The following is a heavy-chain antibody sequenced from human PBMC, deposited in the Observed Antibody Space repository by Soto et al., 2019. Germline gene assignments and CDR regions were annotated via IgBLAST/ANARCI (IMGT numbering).Heavy chain of an antibody. Sequence: GGSLRLSCATSGFTFNSHAMTWVRQAPGKGLEWVSTISGDGGSAYYTDSVKGRFTISRDNAKNSLYLQMNSLRAEDTAVYYCARGGPDGDYGLDYWGQGTLVTVSS. V-gene: IGHV3-23*01. CDR2: ISGDGGSA. J-gene: IGHJ4*02. D-gene: IGHD4-17*01. CDR3: ARGGPDGDYGLDY. CDR1: GFTFNSHA.